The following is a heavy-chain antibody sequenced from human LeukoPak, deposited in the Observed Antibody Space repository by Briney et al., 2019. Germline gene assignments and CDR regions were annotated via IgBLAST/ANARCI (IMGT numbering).Heavy chain of an antibody. V-gene: IGHV1-18*01. D-gene: IGHD2-2*01. CDR2: ISAYNGNT. CDR1: GYTFTSYG. J-gene: IGHJ4*02. Sequence: ASVKVSCKAFGYTFTSYGISWVRQAPGQGLEWMGWISAYNGNTNYAQKLQGRVTMTTDTSTSTAYMELRSLRSDDTAVYYCAREGYCSSTSCYGSRYFDYWGQGTLVTVSS. CDR3: AREGYCSSTSCYGSRYFDY.